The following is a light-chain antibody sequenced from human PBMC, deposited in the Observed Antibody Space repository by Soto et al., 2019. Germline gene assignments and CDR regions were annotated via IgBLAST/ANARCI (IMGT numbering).Light chain of an antibody. J-gene: IGLJ1*01. V-gene: IGLV2-14*01. CDR2: EVS. Sequence: QSVLTQPASVSGSPGQSITISCTGTSSDVGGYNYVSWYQLHPGKAPKLIIYEVSKRPSGVSKRFSGSKSGNTASLTISGLQPEDEADYYCCSYVGHHFFYVFGTGTKVTAL. CDR1: SSDVGGYNY. CDR3: CSYVGHHFFYV.